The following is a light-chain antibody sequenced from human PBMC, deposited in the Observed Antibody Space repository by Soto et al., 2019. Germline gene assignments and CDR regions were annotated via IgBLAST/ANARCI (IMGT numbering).Light chain of an antibody. CDR1: QSVSSN. J-gene: IGKJ2*01. CDR2: GAS. CDR3: QQYNNWPPMYT. Sequence: EIVMTQSPATLSVSPGERATLSCRASQSVSSNLAWYQQKPGQAPRLLIYGASTRATGIPARFSGSGSGTELPLTISRLQSEDFAVYYCQQYNNWPPMYTFGQGTKLEIK. V-gene: IGKV3-15*01.